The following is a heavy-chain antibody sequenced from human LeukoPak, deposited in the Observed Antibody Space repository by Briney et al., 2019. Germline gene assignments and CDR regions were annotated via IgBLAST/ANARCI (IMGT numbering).Heavy chain of an antibody. CDR3: TSRGFRLPLDAFDV. V-gene: IGHV4-39*01. Sequence: PSETLSLTCSVSGGPVTRSAYYWVWVRQSPGTRLEWLGSVYGNGDTYYNLSFESRVTIAIETSKNQFSLKMTSVTAADTAVYFCTSRGFRLPLDAFDVWGQGTRVAVSS. CDR2: VYGNGDT. CDR1: GGPVTRSAYY. J-gene: IGHJ3*01.